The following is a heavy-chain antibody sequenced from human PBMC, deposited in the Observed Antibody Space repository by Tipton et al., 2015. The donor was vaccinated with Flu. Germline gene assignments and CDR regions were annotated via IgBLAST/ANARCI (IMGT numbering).Heavy chain of an antibody. CDR2: IYYSGST. J-gene: IGHJ4*02. CDR3: ARVMRTGYYKYFDY. V-gene: IGHV4-39*07. Sequence: TLSLTCTVSGGSISSSSYYWGWIRQPPGKGPEWIGSIYYSGSTYYNPSLKSRVTISVDTSKNQFSLKLSSVTAADTAVYYCARVMRTGYYKYFDYWGQGTLVTVSS. D-gene: IGHD3-9*01. CDR1: GGSISSSSYY.